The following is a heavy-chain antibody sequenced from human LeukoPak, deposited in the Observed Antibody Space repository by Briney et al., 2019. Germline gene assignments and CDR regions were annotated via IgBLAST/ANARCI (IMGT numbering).Heavy chain of an antibody. D-gene: IGHD5/OR15-5a*01. CDR2: IFYSGNT. Sequence: SQTLSLTCTVSGGSISIDYYWGWIRQTPGKGPGLEWIGYIFYSGNTNYNASLRSRATISVDTSKNEFSLQLISVTAADTAIYCARGRSNAFYVWGPGTVVTVSS. CDR1: GGSISIDYY. J-gene: IGHJ3*01. V-gene: IGHV4-30-4*01. CDR3: ARGRSNAFYV.